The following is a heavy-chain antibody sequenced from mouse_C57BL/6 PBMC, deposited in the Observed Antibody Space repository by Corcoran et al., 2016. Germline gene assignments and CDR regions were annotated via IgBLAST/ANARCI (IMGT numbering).Heavy chain of an antibody. CDR1: GYSFTSYY. Sequence: QVQLQQSGPELVKPGASVKISCKASGYSFTSYYIHWVKQRPGQGLEWIGWIYPGSGNTKYNEKFKGKATLTADTSSSTAYMQLSSLTSEDSAVYYGARWYGSSLAFDVWGTGTTVTVAS. J-gene: IGHJ1*03. CDR3: ARWYGSSLAFDV. D-gene: IGHD1-1*01. V-gene: IGHV1-66*01. CDR2: IYPGSGNT.